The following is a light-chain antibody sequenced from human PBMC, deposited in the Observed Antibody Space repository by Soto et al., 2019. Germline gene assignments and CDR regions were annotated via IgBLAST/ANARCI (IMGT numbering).Light chain of an antibody. CDR3: QQRSNWPLT. CDR1: QSVSSY. CDR2: DAS. Sequence: EIVLTQSPATLSLSPGERATLSCRASQSVSSYLAWYQQKPGQAPRLLIYDASNRATGIPARFSGSGSGTDFTLTNSSLEPEDFAVYYCQQRSNWPLTFGGGTTVDIK. J-gene: IGKJ4*01. V-gene: IGKV3-11*01.